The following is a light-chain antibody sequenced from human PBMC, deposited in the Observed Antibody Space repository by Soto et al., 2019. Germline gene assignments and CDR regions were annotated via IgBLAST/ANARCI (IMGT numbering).Light chain of an antibody. Sequence: QSALTQPDSVPGSPGQSIALSCTGTSSEVGTYNYVSRYQHHPANAPKVMIYDVSRRPAGVSTRVSGSKSGNTASLTISGLQAECEADYHCILYTTISTCVCGTGTQVTVL. CDR2: DVS. J-gene: IGLJ1*01. CDR1: SSEVGTYNY. V-gene: IGLV2-14*03. CDR3: ILYTTISTCV.